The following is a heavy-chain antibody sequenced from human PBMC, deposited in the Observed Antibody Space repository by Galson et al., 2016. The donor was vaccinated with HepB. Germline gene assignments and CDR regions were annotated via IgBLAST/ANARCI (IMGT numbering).Heavy chain of an antibody. CDR3: ASPLRFFALDNYYFGMDL. CDR2: IWYDGSNE. V-gene: IGHV3-33*01. D-gene: IGHD3-3*01. CDR1: DFTFSNYG. Sequence: SLRLSCAASDFTFSNYGMHWVRQAPGKGLEWVAIIWYDGSNEYYADSVKGRFTISRETSKNTLYLQMNRLEPEDTAVYYCASPLRFFALDNYYFGMDLWGQGTTVIVSS. J-gene: IGHJ6*02.